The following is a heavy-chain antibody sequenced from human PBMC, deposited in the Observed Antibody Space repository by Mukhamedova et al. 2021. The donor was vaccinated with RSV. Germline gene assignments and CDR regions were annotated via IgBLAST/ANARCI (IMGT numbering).Heavy chain of an antibody. D-gene: IGHD2-2*01. J-gene: IGHJ4*02. V-gene: IGHV1-69*01. CDR3: ATPAAMEGLFDY. Sequence: QWYQRRVTITADESTSTAYMELSSLRSEDTAVYYCATPAAMEGLFDYWGQGTLVTVSS.